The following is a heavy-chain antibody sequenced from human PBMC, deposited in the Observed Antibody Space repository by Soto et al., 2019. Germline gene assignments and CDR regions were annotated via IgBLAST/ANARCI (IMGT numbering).Heavy chain of an antibody. CDR1: GFTFSSYA. J-gene: IGHJ4*02. Sequence: PGGSLRLSCAASGFTFSSYALHWVRQAPGKGLEWVAFISYAGNNEYYADSVKGRFTISRDNSKNTLYLQMNSLRAADTAVYYCARGTSSGCDYWGQGTLVTVSS. CDR2: ISYAGNNE. D-gene: IGHD6-19*01. CDR3: ARGTSSGCDY. V-gene: IGHV3-30-3*01.